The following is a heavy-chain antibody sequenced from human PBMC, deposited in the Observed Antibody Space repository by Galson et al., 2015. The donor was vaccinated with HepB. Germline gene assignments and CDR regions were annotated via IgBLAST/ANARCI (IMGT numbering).Heavy chain of an antibody. D-gene: IGHD1-26*01. J-gene: IGHJ3*02. CDR2: ISSSSSYT. V-gene: IGHV3-11*06. Sequence: SLRLSCAASGFTFSDYYMSWIRQAPGKGLEWVSYISSSSSYTNYADSVKGRFTISRDNAKNSLYLQMNSLRAEDTAVYYCARDRGVGATTSLEDAFDIWGQGTMVTVSS. CDR1: GFTFSDYY. CDR3: ARDRGVGATTSLEDAFDI.